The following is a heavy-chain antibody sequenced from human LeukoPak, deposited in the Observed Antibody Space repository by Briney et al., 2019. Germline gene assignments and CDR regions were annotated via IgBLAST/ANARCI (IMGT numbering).Heavy chain of an antibody. CDR2: ISSSGSTI. CDR3: AELGITMIGGV. Sequence: GGSLRLSCAASGFTFSSYEMNWVRQAPGKGLEWVSYISSSGSTIYYADSVKGRFTISRDNAKSPLYLQMNSLRAEDTAVYYCAELGITMIGGVWGKGTTVTIPS. J-gene: IGHJ6*04. D-gene: IGHD3-10*02. CDR1: GFTFSSYE. V-gene: IGHV3-48*03.